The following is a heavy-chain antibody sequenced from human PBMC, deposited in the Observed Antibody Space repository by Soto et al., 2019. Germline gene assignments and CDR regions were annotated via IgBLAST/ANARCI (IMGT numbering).Heavy chain of an antibody. V-gene: IGHV3-30*18. D-gene: IGHD1-26*01. CDR2: ISYDGSNK. CDR1: GFTFSNYG. J-gene: IGHJ3*02. CDR3: AKQTVPHTTAFDI. Sequence: QVQLVESGGGVVQPGRSLRLSCAASGFTFSNYGIHWVRQAPGKGLEWVAVISYDGSNKYYADSVKGRFTISRDNSENTLYLQMNSLRNEDSAVYHCAKQTVPHTTAFDIWGQGTAVTVSS.